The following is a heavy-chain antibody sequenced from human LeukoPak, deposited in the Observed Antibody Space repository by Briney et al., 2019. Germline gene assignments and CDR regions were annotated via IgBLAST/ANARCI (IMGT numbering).Heavy chain of an antibody. D-gene: IGHD3-9*01. J-gene: IGHJ3*02. CDR2: INHSGST. V-gene: IGHV4-34*01. CDR1: GGAFSGYY. Sequence: SETLSLTCAVYGGAFSGYYWSWIRQPPGKGLEWIGEINHSGSTNYNPSLTSRVAISVDTSKNQLSLKLSYVTAADTAVYYCARPRLRHFDWLLFGGVAFDIWGQGTMVTVPS. CDR3: ARPRLRHFDWLLFGGVAFDI.